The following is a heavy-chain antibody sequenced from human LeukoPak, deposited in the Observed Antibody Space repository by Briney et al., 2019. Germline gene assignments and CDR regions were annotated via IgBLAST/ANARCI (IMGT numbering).Heavy chain of an antibody. CDR1: GFTVSSNY. CDR3: ARNNGMDV. V-gene: IGHV3-53*01. Sequence: GGSLRLSCAASGFTVSSNYVSWVRQVPGKGLELVSVIFTGGTTYYADSVRDRFTISRDNAKNSLYLQMNSLRAEDTALYHCARNNGMDVWGQGTTVIVSS. CDR2: IFTGGTT. J-gene: IGHJ6*02.